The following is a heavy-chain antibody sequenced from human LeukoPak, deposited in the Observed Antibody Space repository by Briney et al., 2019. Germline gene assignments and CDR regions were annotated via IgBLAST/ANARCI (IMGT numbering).Heavy chain of an antibody. CDR3: ARGNVVVVAAK. Sequence: PSETLSLTCTVSGGSISSYYWSWIRQPAGKGLEWIGRVYSTGSTNYNPSLKSRVTISVDTSKNQFSMRLTSVTAADTAVYYCARGNVVVVAAKWGQGTLVTVSS. J-gene: IGHJ4*02. D-gene: IGHD2-15*01. CDR2: VYSTGST. CDR1: GGSISSYY. V-gene: IGHV4-4*07.